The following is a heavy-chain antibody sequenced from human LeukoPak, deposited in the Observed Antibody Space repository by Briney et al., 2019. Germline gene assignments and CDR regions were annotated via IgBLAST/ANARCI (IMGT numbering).Heavy chain of an antibody. V-gene: IGHV3-30*03. CDR1: GFTFSSYG. CDR2: ISYDGSNK. CDR3: ARGPWSGYFLFDP. Sequence: GGSLRLSCAASGFTFSSYGMHWVRQAPGKGLEWVAVISYDGSNKYYADSVKGRFTISRDNSKNTLYLQMNCLRAEDTAVYYCARGPWSGYFLFDPWGQGTLVTVSS. D-gene: IGHD3-3*01. J-gene: IGHJ5*02.